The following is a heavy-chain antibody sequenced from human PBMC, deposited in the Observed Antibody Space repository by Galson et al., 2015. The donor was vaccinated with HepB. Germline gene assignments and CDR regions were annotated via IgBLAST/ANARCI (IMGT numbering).Heavy chain of an antibody. V-gene: IGHV3-53*04. CDR2: IYSGGGT. J-gene: IGHJ4*02. CDR1: GFTVSGNY. D-gene: IGHD3-10*01. Sequence: SLRLSCAASGFTVSGNYMSWVRQAPGRGLEWVSVIYSGGGTYYADSVKGRFTISRHNSKNTLYLQMNNLRPGDTAIYYCVGGRYDSGSFHYWGQGTPVTVSS. CDR3: VGGRYDSGSFHY.